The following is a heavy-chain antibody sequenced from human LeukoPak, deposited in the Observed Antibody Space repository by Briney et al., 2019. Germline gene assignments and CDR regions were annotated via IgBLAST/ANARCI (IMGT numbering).Heavy chain of an antibody. J-gene: IGHJ4*02. D-gene: IGHD1-26*01. CDR1: GSTFSSYA. CDR2: ISSNGGST. V-gene: IGHV3-64*01. CDR3: ARAWDGDY. Sequence: PGGSLRLSCAASGSTFSSYAMHWVRQAPGKGLEYVSAISSNGGSTYYANSVKGRFTISRDNSKNTLYLQMGSLRAEDMAVYYCARAWDGDYWGQGTLVTVSS.